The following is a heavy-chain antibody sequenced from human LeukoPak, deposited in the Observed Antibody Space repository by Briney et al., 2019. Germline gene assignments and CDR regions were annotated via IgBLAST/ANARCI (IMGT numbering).Heavy chain of an antibody. Sequence: GGSLRLSCAASGFTFSSYSMKWVRQAPGKGLEWVSAISSRGNTYYADSVKGRFTISRDNSKTTLYLQMNSLRAEDTAVYYCGQSSPVLLWSWGQGTLVTVSS. D-gene: IGHD3-10*01. V-gene: IGHV3-21*01. CDR2: ISSRGNT. CDR3: GQSSPVLLWS. CDR1: GFTFSSYS. J-gene: IGHJ5*02.